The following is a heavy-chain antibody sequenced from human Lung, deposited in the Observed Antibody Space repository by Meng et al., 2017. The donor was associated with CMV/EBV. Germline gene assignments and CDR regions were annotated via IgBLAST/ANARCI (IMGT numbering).Heavy chain of an antibody. V-gene: IGHV1-2*02. CDR2: VQPNTGVT. CDR1: GYTCTGIF. Sequence: ASXXVSCKASGYTCTGIFMHWVRQARGKGLEWMGWVQPNTGVTNYARNFQGRVTMIRDTSISTVYMELGGLRSDDTAMYYCARDDNWGREYWGQGKLVTVSS. D-gene: IGHD7-27*01. CDR3: ARDDNWGREY. J-gene: IGHJ4*02.